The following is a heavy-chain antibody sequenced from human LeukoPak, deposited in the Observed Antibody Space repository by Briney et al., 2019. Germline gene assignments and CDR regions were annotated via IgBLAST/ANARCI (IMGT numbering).Heavy chain of an antibody. CDR2: IYPADSDT. D-gene: IGHD5-24*01. Sequence: PGESLRISCKGSGYSFTNYWITWVRQMPGKGLEWMGIIYPADSDTKYSPSFQGQVTISADKSITTAYLQWSSLKASDTAMYYCARRRDSMDIWGQGTTVTVSS. V-gene: IGHV5-51*01. CDR1: GYSFTNYW. CDR3: ARRRDSMDI. J-gene: IGHJ6*02.